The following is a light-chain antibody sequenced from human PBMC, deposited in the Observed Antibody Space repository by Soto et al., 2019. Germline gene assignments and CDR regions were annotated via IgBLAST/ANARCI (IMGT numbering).Light chain of an antibody. CDR1: SGHRSYI. V-gene: IGLV4-60*03. Sequence: QLVLTQSSSASASLGSSVKLTCTLSSGHRSYIIAWHQQQPGKAPRYLMKLEGSGSYNKGSGVPDRFSGSSSGADRYLTMSNLQSEDEAEYYGETWDSNIRVVGGGTKRTVL. CDR3: ETWDSNIRV. J-gene: IGLJ2*01. CDR2: LEGSGSY.